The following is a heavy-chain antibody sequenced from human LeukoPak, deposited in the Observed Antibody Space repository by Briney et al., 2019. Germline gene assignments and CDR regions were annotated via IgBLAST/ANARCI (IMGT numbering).Heavy chain of an antibody. V-gene: IGHV3-30*04. CDR3: AKSETYYYDSSGYSLFDY. CDR1: GFTFSSYV. Sequence: GGSLRLSCAASGFTFSSYVMHWVRQAPGKGLEWVAIISYDGSNEYYADSVKGRFTISRDNSKDTLYLQMNSLRAEDTAVYYCAKSETYYYDSSGYSLFDYWGQGTMVTVSS. CDR2: ISYDGSNE. J-gene: IGHJ4*02. D-gene: IGHD3-22*01.